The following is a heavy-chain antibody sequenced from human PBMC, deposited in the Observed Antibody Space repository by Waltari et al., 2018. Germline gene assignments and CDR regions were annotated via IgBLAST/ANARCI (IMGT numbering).Heavy chain of an antibody. V-gene: IGHV3-30*04. Sequence: QVQLVESGGGVVQPGTSLRLSCTASGFPLRSFALHWVRQAPGKGLEWVGVISYDGTSKDYADFVRGRLIISRDNSKNTLYLQMNGLSVEDTAVYYCARDWNYNFWSGDNTMDVWGQGTTVTVSS. CDR2: ISYDGTSK. CDR1: GFPLRSFA. J-gene: IGHJ6*02. D-gene: IGHD3-3*01. CDR3: ARDWNYNFWSGDNTMDV.